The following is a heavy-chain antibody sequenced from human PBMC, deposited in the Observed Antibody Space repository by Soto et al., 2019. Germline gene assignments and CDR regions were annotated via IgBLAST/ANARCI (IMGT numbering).Heavy chain of an antibody. V-gene: IGHV3-13*01. CDR3: ARYGTRGDW. J-gene: IGHJ5*01. Sequence: GGSLRLSCEASGFTFSGLDMHWVRQPPGKGLEWVSSIGTAGDTYYAVSVKGRFTISRDNAKDSLYLHLNSLRVGDTAVYYCARYGTRGDWWGLGTQVTVSS. CDR2: IGTAGDT. D-gene: IGHD2-8*01. CDR1: GFTFSGLD.